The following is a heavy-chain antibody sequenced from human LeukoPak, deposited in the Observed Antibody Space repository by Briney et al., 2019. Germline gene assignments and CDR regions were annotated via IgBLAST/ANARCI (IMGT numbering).Heavy chain of an antibody. CDR2: IDTNTGNP. Sequence: ASVKVSCKASGYTFTNYAMNWVRQAPGQGLECKGWIDTNTGNPTYAQGFTGRFVFSLDTSVSTAYLQISSLKAEDTAVYYCARNRISHHMDVWGKGTTVTVSS. D-gene: IGHD2-15*01. J-gene: IGHJ6*03. CDR1: GYTFTNYA. V-gene: IGHV7-4-1*02. CDR3: ARNRISHHMDV.